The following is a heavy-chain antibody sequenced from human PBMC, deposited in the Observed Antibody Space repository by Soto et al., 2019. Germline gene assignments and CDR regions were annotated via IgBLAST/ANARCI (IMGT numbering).Heavy chain of an antibody. CDR1: GFTFRIYP. Sequence: GGSLRLSCATCGFTFRIYPMTWVRQAPGKGLEWVSSISISGTSLHYEDSVEGRFTISRDDAKNPLYLQMNSLRPDDTAVYYWAREGNYHEFWGQGTLVAVSS. V-gene: IGHV3-21*01. CDR3: AREGNYHEF. D-gene: IGHD3-10*01. CDR2: ISISGTSL. J-gene: IGHJ4*02.